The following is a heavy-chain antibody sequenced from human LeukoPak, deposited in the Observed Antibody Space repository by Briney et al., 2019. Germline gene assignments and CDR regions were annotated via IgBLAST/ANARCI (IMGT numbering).Heavy chain of an antibody. CDR1: GFTFSSYA. D-gene: IGHD2-21*02. J-gene: IGHJ4*02. CDR3: AAGLIMVTAFDY. V-gene: IGHV3-30-3*01. CDR2: ISYDGSNK. Sequence: GGSLRLSCAASGFTFSSYAMHWVRQAPGKGLEWVAVISYDGSNKYYADSVKGRFTISRDNSKNTLYVQMNSLRGEDTAVYYCAAGLIMVTAFDYWGQGTRVTVSS.